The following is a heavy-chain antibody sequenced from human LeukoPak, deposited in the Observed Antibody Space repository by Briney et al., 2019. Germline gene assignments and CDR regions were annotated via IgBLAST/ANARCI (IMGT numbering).Heavy chain of an antibody. CDR2: FDPEDGET. D-gene: IGHD6-13*01. CDR3: ATRPRIAPHAYYYYGMDV. Sequence: ASVTVSCKVSGYTLTELSMHWVRQAPGKGLEWMGGFDPEDGETIYAQKFQGRVTMTEDTSTDTAYMELSSLRSEDTAVYYCATRPRIAPHAYYYYGMDVWGQGTTVTVSS. J-gene: IGHJ6*02. V-gene: IGHV1-24*01. CDR1: GYTLTELS.